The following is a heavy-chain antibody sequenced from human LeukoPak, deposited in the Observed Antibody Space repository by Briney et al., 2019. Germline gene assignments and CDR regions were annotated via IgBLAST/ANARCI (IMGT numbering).Heavy chain of an antibody. V-gene: IGHV3-30-3*01. CDR1: GFTFSSYA. CDR3: ARGDSDYDFWSGYSYYFDY. Sequence: GGSLRLSCAASGFTFSSYAMHWVRQAPGKGLEWVAVISYDGSNKYYADSVKGRFTISRDNSKNTLYPQMNSLRAEDTAVYYCARGDSDYDFWSGYSYYFDYWGQGTLVTVSS. D-gene: IGHD3-3*01. CDR2: ISYDGSNK. J-gene: IGHJ4*02.